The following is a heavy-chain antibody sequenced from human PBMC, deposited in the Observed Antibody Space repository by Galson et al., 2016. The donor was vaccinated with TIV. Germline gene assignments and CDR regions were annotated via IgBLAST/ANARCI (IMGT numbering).Heavy chain of an antibody. CDR3: ARPPYCGGDCFKYDS. D-gene: IGHD2-21*01. V-gene: IGHV1-3*01. CDR1: GYTFRIYA. J-gene: IGHJ4*02. CDR2: INAGNDNT. Sequence: SVKVSCKASGYTFRIYAMHWVRQAPGQRLEWMGCINAGNDNTKYSQRFQGRVTNTRDTSANTAYMELSSLRSEDTAVYYCARPPYCGGDCFKYDSWGQGTLVTVSS.